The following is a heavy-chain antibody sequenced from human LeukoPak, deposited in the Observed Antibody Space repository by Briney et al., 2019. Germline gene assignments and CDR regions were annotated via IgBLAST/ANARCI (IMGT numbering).Heavy chain of an antibody. CDR3: ARDPFRGESFDY. Sequence: PSETLSLTCTVSGGSISSSGYYWGWIRQPPGKGLEWIGSIYYSGSTYYNPSLKSRVTISVDTSKNQFSLKLSSVTAADTAVYYCARDPFRGESFDYWGQGTLVTVSS. V-gene: IGHV4-39*07. D-gene: IGHD3-10*01. CDR1: GGSISSSGYY. J-gene: IGHJ4*02. CDR2: IYYSGST.